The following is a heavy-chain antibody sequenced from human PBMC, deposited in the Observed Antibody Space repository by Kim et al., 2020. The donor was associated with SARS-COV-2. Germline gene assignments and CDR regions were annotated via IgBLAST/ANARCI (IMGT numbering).Heavy chain of an antibody. J-gene: IGHJ5*02. D-gene: IGHD3-22*01. V-gene: IGHV4-34*13. CDR2: ST. CDR3: ARGGSSGYNH. Sequence: STTSNPSLKRRVTISVDTSKNQFSLKLSSVTAADTAVYYCARGGSSGYNHWGQGTLVTVSS.